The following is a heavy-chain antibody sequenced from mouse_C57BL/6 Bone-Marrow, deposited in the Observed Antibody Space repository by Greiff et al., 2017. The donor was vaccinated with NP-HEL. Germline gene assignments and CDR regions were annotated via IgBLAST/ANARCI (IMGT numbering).Heavy chain of an antibody. D-gene: IGHD1-1*01. J-gene: IGHJ2*01. V-gene: IGHV14-4*01. CDR1: GFNIKDDY. CDR2: IDPENGDT. CDR3: TTDYYGSRP. Sequence: VQLQQSGAELVRPGASVKLSCTASGFNIKDDYMHWVKQRPEQGLEWIGWIDPENGDTEYASKFQGKATITADTSSNTAYLQLSSLTSEDTAVYYCTTDYYGSRPWGQGTTLTVSS.